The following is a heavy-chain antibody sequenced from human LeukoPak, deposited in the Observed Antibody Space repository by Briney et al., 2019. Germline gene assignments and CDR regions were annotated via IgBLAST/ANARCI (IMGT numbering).Heavy chain of an antibody. CDR1: GFTFSSYS. J-gene: IGHJ4*02. CDR3: AKRLVYSSGWYYFDY. V-gene: IGHV3-23*01. CDR2: ISGSGGST. D-gene: IGHD6-19*01. Sequence: GGSLRLSCAASGFTFSSYSMNWVRQAPGKGLEWVSAISGSGGSTYYADSVKGRFTISRDNSKNTLYLQMNSLRAEDTAVYYCAKRLVYSSGWYYFDYWGQGTLVTVSS.